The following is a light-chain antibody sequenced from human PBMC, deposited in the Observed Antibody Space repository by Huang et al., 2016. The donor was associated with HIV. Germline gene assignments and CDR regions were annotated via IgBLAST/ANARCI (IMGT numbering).Light chain of an antibody. CDR1: QSVGSF. Sequence: EIVLTQSPATLSLSPGERATLSCRASQSVGSFLAWYQQKPGQAPRLLIYDASDRATGIPARVSGSGSGTDFTLTISSLEPEDFAVYYCQQRTYSFTFGPGTKVD. J-gene: IGKJ3*01. V-gene: IGKV3-11*01. CDR2: DAS. CDR3: QQRTYSFT.